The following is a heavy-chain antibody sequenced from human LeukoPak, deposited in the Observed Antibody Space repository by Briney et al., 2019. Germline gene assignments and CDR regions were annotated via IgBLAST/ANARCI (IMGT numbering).Heavy chain of an antibody. Sequence: SETLSLTCAVYGGSFSGYYWSWIRQPPGKGLEWIGYIYYSGSTNYNPSLKSRVTISVDTSKNQFSLKLSSVTAADTAVYYCAREGPGLVGAIPSWYFDLWGRGTLVTVSS. CDR1: GGSFSGYY. D-gene: IGHD1-26*01. V-gene: IGHV4-59*01. J-gene: IGHJ2*01. CDR3: AREGPGLVGAIPSWYFDL. CDR2: IYYSGST.